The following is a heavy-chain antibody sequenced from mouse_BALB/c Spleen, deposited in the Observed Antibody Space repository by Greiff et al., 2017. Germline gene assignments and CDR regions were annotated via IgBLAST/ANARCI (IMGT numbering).Heavy chain of an antibody. CDR3: VRGGNHFSYAMDY. CDR1: GFTFNTYA. Sequence: EVQLVESGGGLVQPKGSLKLSCAASGFTFNTYAMNWVRQAPGKGLEWVARIRSKSNNYATYYADSVKDRFTISRDDSQSMLYLQMNNLKTEDTAMYYCVRGGNHFSYAMDYWGQGTSVTVSS. D-gene: IGHD2-1*01. CDR2: IRSKSNNYAT. J-gene: IGHJ4*01. V-gene: IGHV10-1*02.